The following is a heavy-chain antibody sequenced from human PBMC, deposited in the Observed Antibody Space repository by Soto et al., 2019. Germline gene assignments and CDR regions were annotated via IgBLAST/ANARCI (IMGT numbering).Heavy chain of an antibody. CDR3: ARLMVYAIRAPYGMDV. CDR1: GGTFSSYA. D-gene: IGHD2-8*01. J-gene: IGHJ6*02. Sequence: QVQLVQSGAEVKKPGSSVKVSCKASGGTFSSYAISWVRQAPGQGLEWMGGIIPIFGTANYAQKFQGRVTITADESTSTAYMELSSLRPEDTAVYYCARLMVYAIRAPYGMDVWGQGTTVTVSS. V-gene: IGHV1-69*12. CDR2: IIPIFGTA.